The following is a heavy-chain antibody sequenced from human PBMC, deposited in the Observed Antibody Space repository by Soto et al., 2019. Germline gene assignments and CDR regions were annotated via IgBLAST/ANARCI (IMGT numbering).Heavy chain of an antibody. V-gene: IGHV4-39*01. CDR2: IYYSGST. D-gene: IGHD3-10*01. CDR1: GVSISSSSYY. CDR3: ARPGNYGSGSYLYYLDY. J-gene: IGHJ4*02. Sequence: PSETLSLTCTVSGVSISSSSYYWGWIRQPPGKGLEWIGSIYYSGSTYYNPSLKSRVTISVDTSKNQFSLKLSSVTAADTAVYYCARPGNYGSGSYLYYLDYWGQGTLVTVSS.